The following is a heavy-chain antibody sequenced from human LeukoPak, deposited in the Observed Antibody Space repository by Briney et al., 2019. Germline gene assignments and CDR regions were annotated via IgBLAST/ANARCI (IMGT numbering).Heavy chain of an antibody. CDR2: IYYSGST. V-gene: IGHV4-39*07. Sequence: PSETLSLTCTVSGGSISSSSYYWGWIRQPPGKGLEWIGSIYYSGSTNYNPSLKSRVTISVDTSKNQFSLKLSSVTAADTAVYYCARGRRCRWLRCHYYYGMDVWGQGTTVTVSS. J-gene: IGHJ6*02. CDR1: GGSISSSSYY. D-gene: IGHD5-12*01. CDR3: ARGRRCRWLRCHYYYGMDV.